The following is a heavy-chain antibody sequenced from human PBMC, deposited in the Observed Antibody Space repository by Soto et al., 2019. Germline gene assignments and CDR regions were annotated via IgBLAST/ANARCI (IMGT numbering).Heavy chain of an antibody. CDR2: IIPLLDTT. CDR1: GYTFTSYY. Sequence: ASVKVSCKASGYTFTSYYMHWVRQAPGQGLEWMGRIIPLLDTTNYAQKFQGRVTLTTDTSTSTTYMDLSSLRSEDTAIYYCASAISGYVIWGQGTLDPVSA. J-gene: IGHJ4*02. CDR3: ASAISGYVI. V-gene: IGHV1-46*01. D-gene: IGHD5-12*01.